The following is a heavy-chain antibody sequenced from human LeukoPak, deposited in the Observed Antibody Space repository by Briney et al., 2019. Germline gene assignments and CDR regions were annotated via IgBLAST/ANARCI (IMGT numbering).Heavy chain of an antibody. CDR2: ISGGGDNT. D-gene: IGHD1-26*01. Sequence: GGSLRLSCEASGLTFSTYAMAWVRQAPGKGLEWVSTISGGGDNTYYADSVKGRFTISRDNSKNTLYLQMNSLRAEDTAVYYCARAPTSYYYFDYWGQGTLVTVSS. J-gene: IGHJ4*02. CDR1: GLTFSTYA. CDR3: ARAPTSYYYFDY. V-gene: IGHV3-23*01.